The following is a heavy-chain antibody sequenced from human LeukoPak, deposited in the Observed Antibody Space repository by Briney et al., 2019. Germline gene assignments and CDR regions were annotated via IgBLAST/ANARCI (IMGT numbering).Heavy chain of an antibody. Sequence: GGSLRLSCAASGFTFSSYAMSWVRQAPGKGLEWVSSISGSGSNTHYADSVKGRFTISRDNSKHTLYLQMNSLKTEDTAIYYCATERGYSGSRIFDFWGQGSLVTVSS. J-gene: IGHJ4*02. V-gene: IGHV3-23*01. CDR2: ISGSGSNT. CDR1: GFTFSSYA. CDR3: ATERGYSGSRIFDF. D-gene: IGHD6-13*01.